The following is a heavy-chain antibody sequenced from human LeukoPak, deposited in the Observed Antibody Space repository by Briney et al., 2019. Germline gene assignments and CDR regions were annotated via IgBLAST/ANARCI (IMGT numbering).Heavy chain of an antibody. CDR2: ISSSSSYI. CDR3: ARARITMVRGVHDAFDI. J-gene: IGHJ3*02. CDR1: GFTFSNAW. V-gene: IGHV3-21*01. Sequence: PGGSLRLSCAASGFTFSNAWMNWVRQAPGKGLEWVSSISSSSSYIYYADSVKGRFTISRDNAKNSLYLQMNSLRAEDTAVYYCARARITMVRGVHDAFDIWGQGTMVTVSS. D-gene: IGHD3-10*01.